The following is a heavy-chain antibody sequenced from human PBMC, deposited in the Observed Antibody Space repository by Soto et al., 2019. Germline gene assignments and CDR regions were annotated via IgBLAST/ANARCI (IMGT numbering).Heavy chain of an antibody. J-gene: IGHJ6*02. Sequence: QVQLVESGGGVVQPGRSLRLSCAASGFTFSSYGMHWVRQAPGKGLEWVAVIWYDGSNKYYADSVKGRFTISRDNSKNTLYLQMNSLRAEDTAVYYCARDSRDYDFWSGYYFYYYYYGMDVWGQGTTVTVSS. CDR1: GFTFSSYG. CDR2: IWYDGSNK. CDR3: ARDSRDYDFWSGYYFYYYYYGMDV. D-gene: IGHD3-3*01. V-gene: IGHV3-33*01.